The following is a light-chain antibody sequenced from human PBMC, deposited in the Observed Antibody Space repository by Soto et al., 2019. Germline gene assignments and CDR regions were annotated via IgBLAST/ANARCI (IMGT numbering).Light chain of an antibody. Sequence: EIVLTQSPGTLSLSPGERVTLSCRASQNVYINSLAWYQQKPGQTPRLLIYGASTRAAAVPGRFSGSGSGTDFALSIHGLEPDDFAIYCCQQYGVSPLTFGPGTRVD. CDR1: QNVYINS. V-gene: IGKV3-20*01. J-gene: IGKJ3*01. CDR2: GAS. CDR3: QQYGVSPLT.